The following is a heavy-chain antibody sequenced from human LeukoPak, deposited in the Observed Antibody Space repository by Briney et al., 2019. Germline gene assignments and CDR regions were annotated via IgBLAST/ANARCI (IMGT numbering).Heavy chain of an antibody. D-gene: IGHD3-22*01. CDR2: IYSGGGT. V-gene: IGHV3-66*01. CDR3: VRDDDRPDNGLDY. J-gene: IGHJ4*02. Sequence: GGSLRLSCAASGFTVSSNYMSWVRQAPGKGLEWVSVIYSGGGTYYADSVKGRFTISRDNSKNTLYLQMNSLRAEDTAVYYCVRDDDRPDNGLDYWGQGTLVTVSS. CDR1: GFTVSSNY.